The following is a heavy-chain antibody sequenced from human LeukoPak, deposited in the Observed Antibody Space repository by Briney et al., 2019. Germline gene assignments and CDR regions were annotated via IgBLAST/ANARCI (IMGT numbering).Heavy chain of an antibody. CDR1: GFTFSSYS. J-gene: IGHJ4*02. Sequence: GGSLRLSCAASGFTFSSYSMNWVRQAPGKGLEWVSSISSSSSYIYYADSVKGRFTISRDSAKNSLYLQMSRLRAQDTAVYYCARPVPPSGRSGCLNWGQGTLVTVSS. CDR2: ISSSSSYI. V-gene: IGHV3-21*01. D-gene: IGHD6-19*01. CDR3: ARPVPPSGRSGCLN.